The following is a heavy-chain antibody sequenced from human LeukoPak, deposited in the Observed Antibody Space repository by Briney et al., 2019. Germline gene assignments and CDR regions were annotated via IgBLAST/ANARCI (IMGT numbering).Heavy chain of an antibody. Sequence: SETLSLTCTVSGGSISSYYWSWIRQPPGKGLEWIGYIYYSGSTNYNPSLRSRVTISVDTSKNQFSLTLSSVTAADTVVYYCARRRYGSGSYYRPAYWYFDLWGRGTLVTVSS. D-gene: IGHD3-10*01. CDR3: ARRRYGSGSYYRPAYWYFDL. CDR1: GGSISSYY. CDR2: IYYSGST. J-gene: IGHJ2*01. V-gene: IGHV4-59*01.